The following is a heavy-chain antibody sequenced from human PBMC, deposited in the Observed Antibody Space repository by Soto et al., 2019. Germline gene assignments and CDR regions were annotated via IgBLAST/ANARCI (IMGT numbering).Heavy chain of an antibody. CDR2: INHSGST. V-gene: IGHV4-34*01. Sequence: PSETLSLTCAVYGGSFSGYYWSWIRQPPGKGLEWIGEINHSGSTNCNPSLKSRVTISVDTSKNQFSLKLSSVTAADTAVYYCARALMTTVTTRYYYFDYWGQGTLVTVSS. CDR3: ARALMTTVTTRYYYFDY. D-gene: IGHD4-17*01. CDR1: GGSFSGYY. J-gene: IGHJ4*02.